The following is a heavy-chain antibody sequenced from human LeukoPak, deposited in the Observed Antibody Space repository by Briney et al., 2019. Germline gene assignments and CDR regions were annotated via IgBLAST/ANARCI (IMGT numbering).Heavy chain of an antibody. D-gene: IGHD2-8*01. Sequence: ASVKVSCXTSDYTFSSDGFTWVRQARGKGLEWMGWINAYNGNKNYAPKFQGRVTRTTDTSTNTAYMDLRSLRSDDTAIYYCANRGQQLYDYWGQGTLVTVSS. CDR3: ANRGQQLYDY. CDR2: INAYNGNK. CDR1: DYTFSSDG. V-gene: IGHV1-18*01. J-gene: IGHJ4*02.